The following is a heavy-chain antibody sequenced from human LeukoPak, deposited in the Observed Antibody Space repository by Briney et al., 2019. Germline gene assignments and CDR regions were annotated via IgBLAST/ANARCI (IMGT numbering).Heavy chain of an antibody. J-gene: IGHJ4*02. CDR3: TRSGYSGYDFPGY. D-gene: IGHD5-12*01. CDR2: IRSKAYGGTT. V-gene: IGHV3-49*03. Sequence: PGRSLRLSCTASGFTFGDYAVSWFRQAPGKGLEWVGFIRSKAYGGTTEYAASVKGRFTISRDDSKSIAYLQMNSLKTEDTAVYYCTRSGYSGYDFPGYWGQGTLVTVSS. CDR1: GFTFGDYA.